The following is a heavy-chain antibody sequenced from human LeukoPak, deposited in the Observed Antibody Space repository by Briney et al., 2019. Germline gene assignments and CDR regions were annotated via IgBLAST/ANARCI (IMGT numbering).Heavy chain of an antibody. CDR1: GFIFSNYA. Sequence: GGSLRLSCAASGFIFSNYAMHWVRQAPGKGLEWVTFIRYDGSNKYYAESVKGRFTISRDNSKNTLYLQMNSLRAEDTAVYYCAKAIHSSSSGVVDYWGQGTLITVSS. J-gene: IGHJ4*02. D-gene: IGHD6-6*01. CDR2: IRYDGSNK. V-gene: IGHV3-30*02. CDR3: AKAIHSSSSGVVDY.